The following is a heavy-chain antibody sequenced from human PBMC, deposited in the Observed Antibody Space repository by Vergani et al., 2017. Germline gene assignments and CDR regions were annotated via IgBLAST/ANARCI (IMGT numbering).Heavy chain of an antibody. D-gene: IGHD3-10*01. CDR3: TTAWGLYYLHGEYFQY. Sequence: EVQLLESGGGLVQPGGSRRLSCAGAGFTFDTYTMAYVRRAPGKGLEWVATISSGGGYIFYADSVKGRFTISRDNSKNTLFLQMNSLKDEDTAVYYCTTAWGLYYLHGEYFQYWGRGTLVSVSS. CDR2: ISSGGGYI. J-gene: IGHJ1*01. V-gene: IGHV3-23*01. CDR1: GFTFDTYT.